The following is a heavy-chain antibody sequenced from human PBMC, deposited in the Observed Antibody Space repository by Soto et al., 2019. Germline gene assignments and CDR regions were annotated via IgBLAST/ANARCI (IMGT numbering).Heavy chain of an antibody. CDR3: ARTIAVAGIGYYIDY. CDR2: ISTYNGNT. V-gene: IGHV1-18*04. Sequence: QVQLVQSGADVKKPGASVKVSCEASAYSFSTYAITWVRQAPGQGLEWLGRISTYNGNTNYAAVLQGRVTLTTDASSSTAFMELRSLRSDDTAVYYCARTIAVAGIGYYIDYWGQGTLVTVSS. J-gene: IGHJ4*02. CDR1: AYSFSTYA. D-gene: IGHD6-19*01.